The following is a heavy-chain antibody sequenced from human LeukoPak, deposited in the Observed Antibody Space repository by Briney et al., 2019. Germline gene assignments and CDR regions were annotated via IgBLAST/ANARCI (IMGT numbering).Heavy chain of an antibody. CDR1: GFTFSSYA. CDR3: AREVEEGELNAFDI. CDR2: ISYDGSNK. D-gene: IGHD1-26*01. Sequence: GRSLRLSCAATGFTFSSYAMHWVREAPGKGLDGVAVISYDGSNKYYADSVKGRFTISRDNSKNTLYLQMNSLRAEDTAVYYCAREVEEGELNAFDIWGQGTMVTVSS. J-gene: IGHJ3*02. V-gene: IGHV3-30*04.